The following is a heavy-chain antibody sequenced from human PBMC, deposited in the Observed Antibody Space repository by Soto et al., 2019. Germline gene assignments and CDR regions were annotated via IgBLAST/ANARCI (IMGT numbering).Heavy chain of an antibody. Sequence: QVQLQESGPGLVKPSQTLSLTCTVSGGSIDSDGSYWSWIRQSPGEGLEWLGYIYYSGNTYYNPSLKSPVSIALATSETQCSLKLSSVTAAAPAIYYCASVHFFSSSCPYRDLWGRGTLVTVSS. D-gene: IGHD2-2*01. CDR1: GGSIDSDGSY. V-gene: IGHV4-31*01. CDR3: ASVHFFSSSCPYRDL. CDR2: IYYSGNT. J-gene: IGHJ2*01.